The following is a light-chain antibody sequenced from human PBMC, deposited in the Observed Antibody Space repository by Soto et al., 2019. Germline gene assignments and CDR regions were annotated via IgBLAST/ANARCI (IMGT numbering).Light chain of an antibody. CDR3: QQYDNLPPYT. V-gene: IGKV1-33*01. CDR1: QDISNY. Sequence: DIQMTQSPSSLSASVGDRVTITCQASQDISNYLNWYQQKRGKAPKLLIYDASNLETGVPSRFSGSGSGTDSTFTISSLQPEDIATYYCQQYDNLPPYTFGQGTKLEIK. CDR2: DAS. J-gene: IGKJ2*01.